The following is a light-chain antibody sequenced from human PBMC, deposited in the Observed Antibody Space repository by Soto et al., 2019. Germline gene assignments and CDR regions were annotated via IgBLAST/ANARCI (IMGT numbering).Light chain of an antibody. Sequence: EIVLTQSPATLSLAPGDRANLSCRASQSVSTKNLAWYQQKPGQAPGLLIFGASSRATGISDRFSGSGSGTDFSLTISRLEPEDFAVYYCQQFGSSPPYTFGQGTKVEIK. CDR3: QQFGSSPPYT. CDR1: QSVSTKN. CDR2: GAS. J-gene: IGKJ2*01. V-gene: IGKV3-20*01.